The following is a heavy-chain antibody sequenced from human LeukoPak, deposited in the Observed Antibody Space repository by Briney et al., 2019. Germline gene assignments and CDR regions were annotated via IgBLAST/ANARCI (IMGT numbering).Heavy chain of an antibody. V-gene: IGHV3-53*05. CDR1: GFTFSGTL. Sequence: PGGSLRLSCTASGFTFSGTLMDGVREAPGKGLEGVSVIYDDDRTVYTDSVKGRFTISRDNSKNMVYLQMNSLRPEDSAVYYCTRDRAGTQRWVEFDLWGPGTLVTVSS. CDR2: IYDDDRT. CDR3: TRDRAGTQRWVEFDL. J-gene: IGHJ5*02. D-gene: IGHD5-18*01.